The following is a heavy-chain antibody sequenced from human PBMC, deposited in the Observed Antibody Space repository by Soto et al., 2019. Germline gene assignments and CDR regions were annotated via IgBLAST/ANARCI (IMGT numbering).Heavy chain of an antibody. Sequence: QVQLVQSGAEVQKPGSSVKVSCKASGGPFSSYPLTWVRQAPGQGLEWMGGIIPIFGIVNSAQKFQGRASITADESTSTAYMELSSLTSEDTAVYYCARPRTTATTKGYDYWGQGTLVTVSS. V-gene: IGHV1-69*01. CDR1: GGPFSSYP. CDR2: IIPIFGIV. CDR3: ARPRTTATTKGYDY. D-gene: IGHD1-1*01. J-gene: IGHJ4*02.